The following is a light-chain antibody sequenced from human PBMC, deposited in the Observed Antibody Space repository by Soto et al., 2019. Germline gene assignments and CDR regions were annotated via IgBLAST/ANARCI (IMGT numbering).Light chain of an antibody. V-gene: IGLV2-11*01. J-gene: IGLJ3*02. Sequence: QSVLTQPRSVSGSPGQSVTISCTGTSSDVGGYNYVSWYQQHPGKAPKLMIYDVSKRPSGVPDRFSGSKSGNTASLTISGLQDEDEDDYYCCSYSGSYTWVFGGGTQLTVL. CDR3: CSYSGSYTWV. CDR1: SSDVGGYNY. CDR2: DVS.